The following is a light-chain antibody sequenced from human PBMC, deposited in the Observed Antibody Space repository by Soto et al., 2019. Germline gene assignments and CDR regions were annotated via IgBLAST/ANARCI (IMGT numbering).Light chain of an antibody. CDR2: DAS. CDR3: QQRSNWTIT. V-gene: IGKV3-11*01. CDR1: QSVSSY. Sequence: EIVLTQSPATLSLSPGERSTLSCMAIQSVSSYLAWYQQKPCQAPRLLIYDASNRATGIPARFSGSGSGTDFTLTISSLEPEDFEVYYCQQRSNWTITFGQGTRLEIK. J-gene: IGKJ5*01.